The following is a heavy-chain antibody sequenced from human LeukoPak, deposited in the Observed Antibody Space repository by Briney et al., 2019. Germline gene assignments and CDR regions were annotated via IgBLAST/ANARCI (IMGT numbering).Heavy chain of an antibody. CDR3: ASTHDSSGYYYAGYAFDI. V-gene: IGHV3-NL1*01. CDR1: GFSFSTYG. D-gene: IGHD3-22*01. CDR2: IYSGGST. Sequence: GGSLRLPCAASGFSFSTYGMHWVRQAPGKGLEWVSIIYSGGSTYYADSVKGRFTISRDNSKNTVYLQMNSLRAEDTAVYYCASTHDSSGYYYAGYAFDIWGQGTMVTVSS. J-gene: IGHJ3*02.